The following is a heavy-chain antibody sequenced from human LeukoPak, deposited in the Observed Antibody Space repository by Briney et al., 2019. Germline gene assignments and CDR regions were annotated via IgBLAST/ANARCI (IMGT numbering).Heavy chain of an antibody. V-gene: IGHV1-18*01. J-gene: IGHJ5*02. Sequence: GASVKVSCKTSGYTFIKYSITWVRQAPGQGLEWMGWISVYNDNTNYAQSLQGRVTMTTDTSTSTAYMELRSLRSDDTAVYYCARGKSVTTLLNWFDPWGQGTLVIVSS. CDR1: GYTFIKYS. D-gene: IGHD4-17*01. CDR2: ISVYNDNT. CDR3: ARGKSVTTLLNWFDP.